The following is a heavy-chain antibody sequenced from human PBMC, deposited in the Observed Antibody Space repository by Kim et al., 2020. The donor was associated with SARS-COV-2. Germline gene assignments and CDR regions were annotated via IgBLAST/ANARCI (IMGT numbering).Heavy chain of an antibody. CDR2: FDPEDGET. V-gene: IGHV1-24*01. D-gene: IGHD5-18*01. J-gene: IGHJ5*02. CDR3: ATGPPIQFGWFDP. CDR1: GYTLTELS. Sequence: ASVKVSCKVSGYTLTELSMHWVRQAPGKGLEWMGGFDPEDGETIYAQKFQGRVTMTEDTSTDTAYMELSSPRSEDTAVYYCATGPPIQFGWFDPWGQGTLVTVSS.